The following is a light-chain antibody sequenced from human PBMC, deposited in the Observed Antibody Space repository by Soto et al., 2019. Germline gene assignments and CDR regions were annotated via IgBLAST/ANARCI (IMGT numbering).Light chain of an antibody. Sequence: VLTQSPGTLSLSPWERATLSCRASQTLSSRHLAWYQQKPGQAPRLLIYGSSSRATDIPDRFSGSGSGTEFTLTISSLQSEDFAVYYCQQYGSSSTFGQGTKVDIK. V-gene: IGKV3-20*01. CDR3: QQYGSSST. J-gene: IGKJ1*01. CDR2: GSS. CDR1: QTLSSRH.